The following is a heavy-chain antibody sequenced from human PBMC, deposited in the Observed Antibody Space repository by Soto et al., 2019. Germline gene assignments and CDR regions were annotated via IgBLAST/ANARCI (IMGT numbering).Heavy chain of an antibody. CDR3: AQPYLYSSGWPEDY. V-gene: IGHV3-30*03. CDR2: ISYDGSNK. D-gene: IGHD6-19*01. CDR1: GFTFSSYG. Sequence: GGSLRLSCAASGFTFSSYGMHWVRQAPGKGLEWVAVISYDGSNKYYADSVKGRFTISRDNSKNTLYLQMNSLRAEDTAVYYCAQPYLYSSGWPEDYWGQRTLVTVSS. J-gene: IGHJ4*02.